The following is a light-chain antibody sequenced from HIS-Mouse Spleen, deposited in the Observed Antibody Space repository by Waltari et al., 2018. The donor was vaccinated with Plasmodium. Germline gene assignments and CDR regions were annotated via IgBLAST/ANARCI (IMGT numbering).Light chain of an antibody. Sequence: DIQMTQSPSTLSASVGDRVTITCRASQSISSWLAWYQQKPGKAPKLLIYKESSLESGVPSRVSGSGAGTEFTLTISSLQPDDVATYYCQQYKSYWTFGQGTKVEIK. V-gene: IGKV1-5*03. J-gene: IGKJ1*01. CDR2: KES. CDR3: QQYKSYWT. CDR1: QSISSW.